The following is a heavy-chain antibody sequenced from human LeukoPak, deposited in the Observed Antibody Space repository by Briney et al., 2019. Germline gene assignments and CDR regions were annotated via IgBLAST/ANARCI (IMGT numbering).Heavy chain of an antibody. CDR1: GGSISSYY. CDR3: ARLAGYSSGWYRYFDY. V-gene: IGHV4-4*07. J-gene: IGHJ4*02. CDR2: IYTSGST. D-gene: IGHD6-19*01. Sequence: SETLSLTCTVSGGSISSYYWSWIRQPAGKGLEWIGRIYTSGSTNYNPSLKSRVTISVDTSKNQFSLKLSSVSAADTAVYYCARLAGYSSGWYRYFDYWGQGTLVTVSS.